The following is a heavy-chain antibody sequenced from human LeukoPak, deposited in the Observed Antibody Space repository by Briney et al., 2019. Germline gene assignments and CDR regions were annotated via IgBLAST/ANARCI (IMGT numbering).Heavy chain of an antibody. CDR2: IPYDGSNK. CDR1: GFTFSSYG. D-gene: IGHD6-19*01. Sequence: GGSLRLSCAASGFTFSSYGMHWVRQAPGKGLEWVAVIPYDGSNKYYADSVKGRFTISRDNSKNTLYLQMNSLRAEDTAVYYCAKDTANPVIAVAGLIDYWGQGTLVTVSS. V-gene: IGHV3-30*18. CDR3: AKDTANPVIAVAGLIDY. J-gene: IGHJ4*02.